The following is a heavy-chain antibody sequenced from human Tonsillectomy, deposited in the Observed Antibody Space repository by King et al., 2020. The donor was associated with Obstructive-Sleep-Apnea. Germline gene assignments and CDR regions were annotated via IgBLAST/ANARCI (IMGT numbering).Heavy chain of an antibody. J-gene: IGHJ4*02. Sequence: QLQESGGGVVQPGRSLRLSCAASGFTFTSYGMHWVRQAPGKGLEWVAVISYDESNKYYADSVKGRFTISRDNSKNTLYLQMNSLRFEDKAGYYCAKYYNSGSYYNGPRDWGQGTLVTVSS. CDR3: AKYYNSGSYYNGPRD. V-gene: IGHV3-30*18. CDR1: GFTFTSYG. D-gene: IGHD3-10*01. CDR2: ISYDESNK.